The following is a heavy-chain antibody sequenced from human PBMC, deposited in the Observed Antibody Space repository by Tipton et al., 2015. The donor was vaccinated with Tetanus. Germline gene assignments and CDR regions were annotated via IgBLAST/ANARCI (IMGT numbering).Heavy chain of an antibody. CDR3: ARHQSGYFTPFDY. CDR1: GGSISSGGYY. D-gene: IGHD3-3*01. Sequence: TLSLTCTVSGGSISSGGYYWSWIRQRPGKGLEWIGDIYSSGSTYSNPSLKGRVTISVDTSKNQFSLRLDSVTAADTGVYYCARHQSGYFTPFDYWGQGNLVTVSS. V-gene: IGHV4-31*03. J-gene: IGHJ4*02. CDR2: IYSSGST.